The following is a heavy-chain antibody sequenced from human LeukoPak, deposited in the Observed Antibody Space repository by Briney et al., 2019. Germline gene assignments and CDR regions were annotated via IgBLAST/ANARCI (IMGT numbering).Heavy chain of an antibody. V-gene: IGHV4-39*01. Sequence: SETLSLTCTVSGGSISSSSYYWGWIRQPPGKGLEWMGSIYYSGSTYYNPSLKSRVTISVDTSKNQFSLKLSSVTAADTAVYYCARHSRSNWFDPWGQGTLVTVSS. CDR3: ARHSRSNWFDP. J-gene: IGHJ5*02. CDR2: IYYSGST. CDR1: GGSISSSSYY.